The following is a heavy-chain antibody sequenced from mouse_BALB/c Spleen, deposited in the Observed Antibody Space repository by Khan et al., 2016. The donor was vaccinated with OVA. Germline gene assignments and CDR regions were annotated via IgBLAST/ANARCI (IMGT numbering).Heavy chain of an antibody. CDR2: IDPSKSET. Sequence: QVRLQQPGPELVRPGASVKMSCKASGYTFTSFWIHWVKQRPGQGLEWIGMIDPSKSETRLNQKFKDKATLNGDKSSNTAYMQLSRLTSEDSAVYYCARGGYGSPFAYWGQGTLVTVSA. J-gene: IGHJ3*01. CDR3: ARGGYGSPFAY. D-gene: IGHD1-1*01. CDR1: GYTFTSFW. V-gene: IGHV1S127*01.